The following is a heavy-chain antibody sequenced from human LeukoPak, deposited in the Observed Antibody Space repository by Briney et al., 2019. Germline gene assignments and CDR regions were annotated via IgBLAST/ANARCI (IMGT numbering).Heavy chain of an antibody. J-gene: IGHJ4*02. CDR3: AKTYGYDSPRLYYFDY. Sequence: GGSLRLSCAASGFTFSSYGMHWVRQAPGKGLEWVAFIRYDGSNKYYADSVKGRFTISRDNSKNALYLQMNSLRAEDTAVYYCAKTYGYDSPRLYYFDYWGQGTLVTVSS. CDR2: IRYDGSNK. CDR1: GFTFSSYG. V-gene: IGHV3-30*02. D-gene: IGHD5-12*01.